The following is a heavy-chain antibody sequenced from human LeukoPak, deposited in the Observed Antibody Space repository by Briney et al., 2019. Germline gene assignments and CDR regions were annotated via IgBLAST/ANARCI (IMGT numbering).Heavy chain of an antibody. CDR3: ARTTVTTSDDAFDI. CDR1: GYTFTSYY. CDR2: ISAYNGNT. Sequence: ASVKVSCKASGYTFTSYYMHWVRQAPGQGLEWMGWISAYNGNTNYAQKLQGRVTMTTDTSTSTAYMELRSLRSDDTAVYYCARTTVTTSDDAFDIWGQGTMVTVSS. J-gene: IGHJ3*02. D-gene: IGHD4-17*01. V-gene: IGHV1-18*04.